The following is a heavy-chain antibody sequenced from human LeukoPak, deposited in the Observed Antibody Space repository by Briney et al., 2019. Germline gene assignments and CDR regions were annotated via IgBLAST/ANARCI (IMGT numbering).Heavy chain of an antibody. J-gene: IGHJ6*02. V-gene: IGHV3-23*01. Sequence: QPVGSLRLSCAASGFTFSSYAMSWVRQAPGKGLEWVSAISGSGGSTYYADSVKGRFTISRDNSKNTLYLQMNSLRAEDTAVYYCAKDGVPYCGGDCYSEPHFYYYYGMDVWGQGTTVTVSS. CDR2: ISGSGGST. D-gene: IGHD2-21*02. CDR1: GFTFSSYA. CDR3: AKDGVPYCGGDCYSEPHFYYYYGMDV.